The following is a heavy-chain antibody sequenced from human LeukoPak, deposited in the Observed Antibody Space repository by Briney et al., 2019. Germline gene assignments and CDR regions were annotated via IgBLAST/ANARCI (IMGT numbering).Heavy chain of an antibody. Sequence: SETLSLTCTVSGGSISSYYWSWIRQPPGKGLEWIGYIYTSGSTNYNPSLKGRVTISVDTSKNQFSLKLSSVTAADTAVYYCARHYSKLAWFDPWGQGTLVTVSS. J-gene: IGHJ5*02. CDR3: ARHYSKLAWFDP. D-gene: IGHD5-18*01. CDR1: GGSISSYY. CDR2: IYTSGST. V-gene: IGHV4-4*09.